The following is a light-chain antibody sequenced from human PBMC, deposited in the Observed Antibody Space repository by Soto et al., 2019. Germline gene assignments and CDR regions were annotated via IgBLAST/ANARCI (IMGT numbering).Light chain of an antibody. V-gene: IGLV2-14*01. J-gene: IGLJ1*01. CDR3: ASITRSSTSV. CDR2: DVT. Sequence: QSVLNQPASVSGSPGQSITISCTGTSIDVGGYEYVSWYQHQPDKAPKLIIYDVTNRPSGVSTRFSGSKSGNTASLTISGIQTEDEADYYCASITRSSTSVFGTGTKVTVL. CDR1: SIDVGGYEY.